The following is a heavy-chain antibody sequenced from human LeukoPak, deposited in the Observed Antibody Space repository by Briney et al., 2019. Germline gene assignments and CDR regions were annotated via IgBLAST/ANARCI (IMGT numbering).Heavy chain of an antibody. D-gene: IGHD1-14*01. CDR1: GFTFSSYG. V-gene: IGHV3-30*02. CDR2: IRYDGSNK. Sequence: GGSLRLSCAASGFTFSSYGMHWVRQAPGKGLEWVAFIRYDGSNKYYADSVKGRFTISRDNSKNTLYLQMNSLRAEDTAVYYCASGAPDSFDHWGQGTLVTVSS. CDR3: ASGAPDSFDH. J-gene: IGHJ4*02.